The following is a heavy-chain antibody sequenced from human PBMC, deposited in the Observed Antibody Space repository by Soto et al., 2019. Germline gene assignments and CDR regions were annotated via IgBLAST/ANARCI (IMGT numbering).Heavy chain of an antibody. CDR1: GGSISSGGFY. CDR3: ARGVITLSRFDS. D-gene: IGHD1-20*01. Sequence: QVQLQESGPGLVKPSQTLSLTCSVSGGSISSGGFYWSWIRQHPGKGLEWIGYIYYTGSTYYSPSRKSRVTLSVDTSKNYFSLMLTSVTPAATAAYYCARGVITLSRFDSWGQGTLVTVSS. V-gene: IGHV4-31*03. CDR2: IYYTGST. J-gene: IGHJ4*02.